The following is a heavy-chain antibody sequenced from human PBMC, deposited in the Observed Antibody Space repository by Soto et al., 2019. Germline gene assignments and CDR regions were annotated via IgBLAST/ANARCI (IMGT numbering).Heavy chain of an antibody. CDR3: ARDLGATGPNHWFDP. Sequence: GASVKVSCKASGGTFSSYTISWVRQAPGQGLEWMGRIIPILGIANYAQKFQGRVTITADKSTSTAYMELSSLRSEDTAVYYCARDLGATGPNHWFDPWGQGTLVTVSS. J-gene: IGHJ5*02. V-gene: IGHV1-69*04. CDR1: GGTFSSYT. CDR2: IIPILGIA. D-gene: IGHD3-16*01.